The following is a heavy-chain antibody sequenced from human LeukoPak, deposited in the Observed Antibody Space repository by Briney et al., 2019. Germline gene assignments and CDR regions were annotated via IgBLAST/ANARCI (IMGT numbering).Heavy chain of an antibody. V-gene: IGHV4-39*01. CDR3: ARQNYGSAPLRY. CDR1: GGSISSGSYY. Sequence: SETLSLTCTVSGGSISSGSYYWSWIRQPPGKGLEWIGEINHSGSTNYNPSLMSRVAISVDTSKNQFSLKLSSVTAADTAVYFCARQNYGSAPLRYWGQGTLVTVSS. J-gene: IGHJ4*02. CDR2: INHSGST. D-gene: IGHD3-10*01.